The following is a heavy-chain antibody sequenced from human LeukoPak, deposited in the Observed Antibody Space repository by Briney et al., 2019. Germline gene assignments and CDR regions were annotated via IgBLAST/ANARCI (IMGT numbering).Heavy chain of an antibody. CDR3: ASLNSGYSYDY. D-gene: IGHD5-18*01. Sequence: SVKVSCKASGGTFSSYAISWVRQAPGRGLEWMGRIIPILGIANYAQKFQGRVTITADKSTSTAYMELSSLRSEDTAVYYCASLNSGYSYDYWGQGTLVTVSS. CDR1: GGTFSSYA. J-gene: IGHJ4*02. V-gene: IGHV1-69*04. CDR2: IIPILGIA.